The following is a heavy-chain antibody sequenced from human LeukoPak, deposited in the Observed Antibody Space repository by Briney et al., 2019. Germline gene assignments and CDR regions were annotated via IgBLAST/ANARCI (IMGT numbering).Heavy chain of an antibody. CDR1: GFTFSSYA. Sequence: GGSLRLSCAVSGFTFSSYAMSWVRQAPGKGLEWVSSISGSGGSTYYADSVKGRFTISRDNSKNTLYLQMNSLRAEDTAVYYCAKDPGGSYLDYYFHFGRGVWGQGTTVTVSS. J-gene: IGHJ6*02. D-gene: IGHD1-26*01. V-gene: IGHV3-23*01. CDR3: AKDPGGSYLDYYFHFGRGV. CDR2: ISGSGGST.